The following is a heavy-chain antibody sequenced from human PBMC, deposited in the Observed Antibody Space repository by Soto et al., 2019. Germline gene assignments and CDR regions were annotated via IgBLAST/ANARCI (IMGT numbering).Heavy chain of an antibody. V-gene: IGHV3-48*01. D-gene: IGHD6-13*01. CDR2: ISSSSSTI. CDR1: GFTFSSYS. CDR3: ARDDSSWLNYYYYYMDV. J-gene: IGHJ6*03. Sequence: PGGSLRVSCAASGFTFSSYSMNWVRQAPGTGLEWVSYISSSSSTIYYADSVKGRFTISRDNAKNSLYLQMNSLRAEDTAVYYCARDDSSWLNYYYYYMDVWGKGTTVTVSS.